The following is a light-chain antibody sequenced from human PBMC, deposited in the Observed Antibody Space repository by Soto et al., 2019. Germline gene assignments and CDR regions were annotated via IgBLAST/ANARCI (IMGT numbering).Light chain of an antibody. V-gene: IGKV1-5*01. CDR3: QQYNRLIT. CDR1: QTIDSW. J-gene: IGKJ5*01. CDR2: DAT. Sequence: DIQMTQSPSIFSASVGDSVTITCRASQTIDSWVAWYQQKPGKAPKLLVYDATSLESGVSSRFSGSGYGTDFTLSINNLQPDDFATYYCQQYNRLITFGQGTRLEIK.